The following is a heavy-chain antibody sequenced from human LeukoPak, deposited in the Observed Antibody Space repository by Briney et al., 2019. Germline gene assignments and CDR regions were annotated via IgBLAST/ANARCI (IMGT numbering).Heavy chain of an antibody. CDR1: GFTFSSYG. Sequence: PGGSLRLSCAASGFTFSSYGMHWVRQAPGKGLEWVAVISYDGSNKYYADSVKGRFTISRDNSKNTLYLQMNSLRAEDTAVYYCAKDHFYYYDSSGYYPDYWGQGTLVTVSS. J-gene: IGHJ4*02. CDR3: AKDHFYYYDSSGYYPDY. D-gene: IGHD3-22*01. CDR2: ISYDGSNK. V-gene: IGHV3-30*18.